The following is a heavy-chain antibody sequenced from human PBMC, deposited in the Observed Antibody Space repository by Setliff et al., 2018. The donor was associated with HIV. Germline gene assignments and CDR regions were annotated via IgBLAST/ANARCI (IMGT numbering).Heavy chain of an antibody. CDR3: ASGKGVRGVIIRGGLDV. V-gene: IGHV1-8*01. CDR2: MNPNSGAT. D-gene: IGHD3-10*01. CDR1: GHPFSNYD. Sequence: ASVKVSCKTSGHPFSNYDIIWVRRATGQGLEWMGWMNPNSGATGYAQKFKDRFIMTRDTSISTAYVELSSLTSEDTAVYYCASGKGVRGVIIRGGLDVWGKGTTVTVSS. J-gene: IGHJ6*04.